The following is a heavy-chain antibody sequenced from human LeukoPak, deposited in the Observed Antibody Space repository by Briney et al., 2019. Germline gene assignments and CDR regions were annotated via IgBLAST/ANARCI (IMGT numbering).Heavy chain of an antibody. J-gene: IGHJ3*02. CDR3: VSYCGGDCYTNDAFDI. V-gene: IGHV5-51*01. Sequence: GESLKISCKGSGYSFTSYWIGWVRQMPGKGLEWMGIIYPGDSDTRYSPSFQGQVTISADKSISTAYLQWSSLKASDTAMNYCVSYCGGDCYTNDAFDIWGQGTMVTVSS. D-gene: IGHD2-21*02. CDR2: IYPGDSDT. CDR1: GYSFTSYW.